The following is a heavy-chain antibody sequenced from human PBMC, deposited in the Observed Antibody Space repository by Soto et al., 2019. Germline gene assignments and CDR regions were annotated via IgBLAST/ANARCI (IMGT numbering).Heavy chain of an antibody. J-gene: IGHJ4*01. CDR2: IKRETHGGTT. D-gene: IGHD1-26*01. Sequence: EVQLVESGGGLVQPGGSLRLSCVGSGFTFSNAWRNWVRQYPGKGLQWVGRIKRETHGGTTDFAAPVKGRFAISRDDSRNLVYMQINSLKIEDTAVYYCTTDSYSDMNVVRFDNWGHGTLVTVSS. CDR3: TTDSYSDMNVVRFDN. V-gene: IGHV3-15*07. CDR1: GFTFSNAW.